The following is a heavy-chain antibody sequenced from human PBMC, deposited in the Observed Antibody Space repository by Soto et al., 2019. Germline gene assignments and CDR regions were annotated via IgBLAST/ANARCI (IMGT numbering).Heavy chain of an antibody. CDR1: EFTFSSYA. D-gene: IGHD1-7*01. V-gene: IGHV3-23*01. Sequence: EVQLLESGGGLVQPGGSLRLSCAASEFTFSSYAMNWVRQAPGKGLEWVSTIVGSGGRTYYADSVKGRFTISRDNSKNMLYLKMSSLRAEDTAVYYCAKSGPSETGTPHSWGKGPRVSVSS. CDR2: IVGSGGRT. J-gene: IGHJ4*02. CDR3: AKSGPSETGTPHS.